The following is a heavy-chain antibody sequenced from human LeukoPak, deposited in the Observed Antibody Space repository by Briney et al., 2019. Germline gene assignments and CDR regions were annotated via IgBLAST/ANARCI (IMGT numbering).Heavy chain of an antibody. J-gene: IGHJ4*02. CDR2: INPNSGGT. V-gene: IGHV1-2*02. CDR3: ARGHRRLSG. Sequence: ASVKVSCKASGYTFTSYGISWVRQAPGQGLEWMGWINPNSGGTNYAQKFQGRVTMTRDTSISTAYMELSRLRSDDTAVYYCARGHRRLSGWGQGTLVTVSS. CDR1: GYTFTSYG.